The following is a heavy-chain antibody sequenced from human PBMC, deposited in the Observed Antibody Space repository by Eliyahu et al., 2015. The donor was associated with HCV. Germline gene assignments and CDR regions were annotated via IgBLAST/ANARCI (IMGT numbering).Heavy chain of an antibody. CDR2: TYYRSKWYN. J-gene: IGHJ5*02. D-gene: IGHD6-6*01. CDR1: XDSVXXXSAA. Sequence: QVQLQQSGPGLVKPSQTLSLTCAIXXDSVXXXSAAWXWIRQSPSRGLEWXGRTYYRSKWYNDYAVSVKSRITINPDTSKNQFSLQLNSVTPEDTAVYYCARDRGGVSSSFTMGNWFDPWGQGTLVTVSS. V-gene: IGHV6-1*01. CDR3: ARDRGGVSSSFTMGNWFDP.